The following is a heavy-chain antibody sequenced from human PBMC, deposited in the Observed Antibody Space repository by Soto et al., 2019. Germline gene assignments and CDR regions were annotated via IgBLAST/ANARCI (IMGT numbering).Heavy chain of an antibody. CDR1: GFTFSSYG. Sequence: QVQLVESGGGVVQPGRSLRLSCAASGFTFSSYGMNWVRQAPGKGLEWVTVISYDGSNKYYADSVKGRFTISRDNSKNTLYLQMNSERAEDTAVYYCAKAFQIRMSSSSCDYWGQGTLVTVSS. CDR3: AKAFQIRMSSSSCDY. D-gene: IGHD6-13*01. V-gene: IGHV3-30*18. J-gene: IGHJ4*02. CDR2: ISYDGSNK.